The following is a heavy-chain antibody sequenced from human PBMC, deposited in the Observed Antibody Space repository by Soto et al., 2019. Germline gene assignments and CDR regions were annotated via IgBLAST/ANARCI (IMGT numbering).Heavy chain of an antibody. CDR3: ASSLHYYDSSAYLAFDI. J-gene: IGHJ3*02. CDR2: IYHSGST. V-gene: IGHV4-30-2*01. CDR1: GGSINSGGYS. D-gene: IGHD3-22*01. Sequence: QLQLQESGSGLVKPSQTLSLTCAVSGGSINSGGYSWSWIRQPPGKGLEWIGYIYHSGSTYYNPSLKCRVTISIDRSKNQFSLKLSSVTAADTAVYYCASSLHYYDSSAYLAFDIWGQGTMVTVSS.